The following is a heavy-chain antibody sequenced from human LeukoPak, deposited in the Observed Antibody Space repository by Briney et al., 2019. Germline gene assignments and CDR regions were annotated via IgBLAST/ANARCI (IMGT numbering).Heavy chain of an antibody. Sequence: SETLSLTCAVSGVSINNYYWSWIRQPPGKGLEWIGNIYYTGSTTHNPSLKSRVTISVDTSKNQFSLSLSSVTAADTAVYYCARDMGLAAASEYFQQWGQGTLVTVSS. CDR3: ARDMGLAAASEYFQQ. CDR1: GVSINNYY. V-gene: IGHV4-59*01. J-gene: IGHJ1*01. CDR2: IYYTGST. D-gene: IGHD6-13*01.